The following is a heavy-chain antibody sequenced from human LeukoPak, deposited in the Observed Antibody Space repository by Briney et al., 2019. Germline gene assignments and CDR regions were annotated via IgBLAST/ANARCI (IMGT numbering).Heavy chain of an antibody. V-gene: IGHV4-39*01. CDR1: GGSISSSSYY. J-gene: IGHJ3*02. CDR3: ARQSIFGYI. CDR2: IYYSGST. Sequence: PSETLSLTCTVSGGSISSSSYYWGWIRQPPGKGLEWIGSIYYSGSTYYNPSPKSRVTISVDTSKNQFSLKLSSVTAADTAVYYCARQSIFGYIWGQGTMVTVSS. D-gene: IGHD3-3*01.